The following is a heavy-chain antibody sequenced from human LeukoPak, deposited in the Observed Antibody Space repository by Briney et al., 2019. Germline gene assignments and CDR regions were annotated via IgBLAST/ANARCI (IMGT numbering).Heavy chain of an antibody. J-gene: IGHJ4*02. Sequence: PGGSLRLSCEASGFTFSNYAMNWVRQAPGKGLEWVSGISPGGGPTYYADSVRGRFSISRDDLKNTLYLQMTNLRAEDTAVYYCAKDGAWLRFDDWGQGILVTVSS. CDR1: GFTFSNYA. CDR2: ISPGGGPT. D-gene: IGHD5-12*01. V-gene: IGHV3-23*01. CDR3: AKDGAWLRFDD.